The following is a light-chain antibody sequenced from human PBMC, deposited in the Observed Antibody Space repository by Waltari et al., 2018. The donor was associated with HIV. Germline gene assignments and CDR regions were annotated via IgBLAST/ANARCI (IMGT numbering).Light chain of an antibody. CDR1: DSNLGTNT. CDR2: TNA. J-gene: IGLJ2*01. V-gene: IGLV1-44*01. Sequence: QSVLTQPPPASGTPGQTVTISCSGLDSNLGTNTVNWSKHLPGTAPKLLIYTNAQRPSGVPDLFSGSKSGTSASLAISGLQAEDEAIYYCSSWDDSLFGVAFGGGTTVTVL. CDR3: SSWDDSLFGVA.